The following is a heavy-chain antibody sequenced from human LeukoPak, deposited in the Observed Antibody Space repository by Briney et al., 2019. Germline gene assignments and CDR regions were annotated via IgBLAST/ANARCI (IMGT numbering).Heavy chain of an antibody. V-gene: IGHV4-34*01. D-gene: IGHD6-13*01. CDR3: ARAPAAAGTLDY. J-gene: IGHJ4*02. Sequence: SETLSLTCAVYGGSFSGNYWSWLRQPPGKGLEWIGEINHSGGTNYSPSLKSRVTISVDTSKDQFSLKLSSVTAADTAVYYCARAPAAAGTLDYWGQGTLVTVSS. CDR2: INHSGGT. CDR1: GGSFSGNY.